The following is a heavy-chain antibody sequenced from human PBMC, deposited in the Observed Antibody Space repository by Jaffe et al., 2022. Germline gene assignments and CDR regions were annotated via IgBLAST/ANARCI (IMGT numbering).Heavy chain of an antibody. CDR2: INHSGST. J-gene: IGHJ5*02. D-gene: IGHD6-13*01. CDR3: ARARRNSGIAAADLRRNWFDP. Sequence: QVQLQQWGAGLLKPSETLSLTCAVYGGSFSGYYWSWIRQPPGKGLEWIGEINHSGSTNYNPSLKSRVTISVDTSKNQFSLKLSSVTAADTAVYYCARARRNSGIAAADLRRNWFDPWGQGTLVTVSS. V-gene: IGHV4-34*01. CDR1: GGSFSGYY.